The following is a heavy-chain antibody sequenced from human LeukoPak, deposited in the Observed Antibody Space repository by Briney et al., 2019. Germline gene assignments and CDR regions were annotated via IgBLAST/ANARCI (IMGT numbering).Heavy chain of an antibody. CDR2: MTSSSKTA. Sequence: GSLRLSCAASGFSFRFYSMNWVRQAPGKGLEWISYMTSSSKTAYYADSVRGRFAISRDNAKNSLYLQMNSLRDEDTAMYYCVSSITLLTEPFFDYWGRGTLVAVSS. CDR3: VSSITLLTEPFFDY. J-gene: IGHJ4*02. V-gene: IGHV3-48*02. D-gene: IGHD3-10*01. CDR1: GFSFRFYS.